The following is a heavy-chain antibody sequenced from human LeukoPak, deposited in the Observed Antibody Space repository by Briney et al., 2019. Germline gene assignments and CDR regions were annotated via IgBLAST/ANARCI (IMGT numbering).Heavy chain of an antibody. Sequence: GGSLRLSCAASGFTFKNHGMHWVRQAPGKGLEWVAVIWYDGSNKYYADSVRGHFTISRDNSKNTLYLQMTSLRAEDTAIYYCTRDIGSVRMDVWGQGTTVTVSS. J-gene: IGHJ6*02. V-gene: IGHV3-33*01. CDR2: IWYDGSNK. D-gene: IGHD2-15*01. CDR1: GFTFKNHG. CDR3: TRDIGSVRMDV.